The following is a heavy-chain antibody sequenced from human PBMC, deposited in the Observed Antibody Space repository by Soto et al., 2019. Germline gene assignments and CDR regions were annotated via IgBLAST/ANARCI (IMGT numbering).Heavy chain of an antibody. V-gene: IGHV4-30-4*01. CDR2: IYYSGST. Sequence: PSETLSLTCTVSGGSISSGDYYWSWIRQPPGKGLEWIGYIYYSGSTYYNPSLKSRVTISVDTSKNQFSLKLSSVTAADTAVYYCARDDRYCSGGSCTVYYGMDVWGQGTTVTVSS. CDR3: ARDDRYCSGGSCTVYYGMDV. D-gene: IGHD2-15*01. J-gene: IGHJ6*02. CDR1: GGSISSGDYY.